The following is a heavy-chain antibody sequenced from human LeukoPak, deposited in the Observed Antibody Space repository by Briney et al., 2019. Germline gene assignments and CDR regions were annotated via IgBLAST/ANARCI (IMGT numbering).Heavy chain of an antibody. CDR3: AKDLWGRREYGMDV. J-gene: IGHJ6*02. V-gene: IGHV3-7*01. CDR2: VRQDGGEG. Sequence: GGSLRLSCAASGFTFNTYWMTWVRQAPGRGLEWVANVRQDGGEGHYVDSVKGRFTVSRDNAENSLYLQLNSLRIEDTAVYYCAKDLWGRREYGMDVWGQGTTVIVSS. CDR1: GFTFNTYW. D-gene: IGHD1-26*01.